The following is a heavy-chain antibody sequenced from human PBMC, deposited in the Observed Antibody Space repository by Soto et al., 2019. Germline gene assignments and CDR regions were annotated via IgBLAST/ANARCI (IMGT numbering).Heavy chain of an antibody. J-gene: IGHJ4*02. CDR2: INHSGST. CDR1: GGSFSGYY. Sequence: SDTLSLTCAVYGGSFSGYYWSWIRQPPGKGLEWIGEINHSGSTNYNPSLKSRVTISVDTSKNQFSLKLSSVTAADTAVYYCARDVVVAAAFFDYWGQGTLVTAPQ. V-gene: IGHV4-34*01. CDR3: ARDVVVAAAFFDY. D-gene: IGHD2-15*01.